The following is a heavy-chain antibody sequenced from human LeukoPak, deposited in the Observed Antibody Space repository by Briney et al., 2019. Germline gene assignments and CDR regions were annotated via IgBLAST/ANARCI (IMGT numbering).Heavy chain of an antibody. V-gene: IGHV3-30*01. Sequence: GRSLRLSCAASGFTFSSYAMHWVRQAPGKGLEWVAVMSYDGSNKYYADSVKGRFTISRDNSKNTLYLQMNSLRAEDTAVYYCARDEDGYNSYRGQGTLVTVSS. CDR3: ARDEDGYNSY. CDR2: MSYDGSNK. D-gene: IGHD5-24*01. CDR1: GFTFSSYA. J-gene: IGHJ4*02.